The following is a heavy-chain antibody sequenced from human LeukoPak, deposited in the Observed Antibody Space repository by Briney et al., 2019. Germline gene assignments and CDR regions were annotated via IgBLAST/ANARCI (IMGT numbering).Heavy chain of an antibody. CDR2: FYSGAGA. J-gene: IGHJ3*02. D-gene: IGHD7-27*01. Sequence: GGSLRLSCAASGLTVSNNYMSWVRQAPGKGLEWVSVFYSGAGANYADSVRGRFTISRDNSKNTLYLQMNSLRAEDTAVYHCARHTSGEAFDIWGQGTMVTVSS. CDR3: ARHTSGEAFDI. CDR1: GLTVSNNY. V-gene: IGHV3-53*01.